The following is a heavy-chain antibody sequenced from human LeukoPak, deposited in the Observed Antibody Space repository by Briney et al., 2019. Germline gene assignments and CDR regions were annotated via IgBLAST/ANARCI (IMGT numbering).Heavy chain of an antibody. D-gene: IGHD2-15*01. CDR3: ARYCSGGSCYSLAFDI. Sequence: GSLRLSCAASGFTVSSNYMSWVRQAPGKGLEWVSVIYSGGSTYYADSVKGRFTISRDNSKNTLYLQMNSLRAEDTAVYYCARYCSGGSCYSLAFDIWGQGTMVTVSS. CDR1: GFTVSSNY. J-gene: IGHJ3*02. V-gene: IGHV3-66*01. CDR2: IYSGGST.